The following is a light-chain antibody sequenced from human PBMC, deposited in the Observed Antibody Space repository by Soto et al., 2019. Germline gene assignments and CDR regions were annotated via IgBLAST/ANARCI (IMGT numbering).Light chain of an antibody. V-gene: IGKV1-12*01. CDR1: QAISSW. J-gene: IGKJ4*01. Sequence: DIQMTQSPSSVSASVGDRVTITCRASQAISSWLAWYQQKPGRAPKLLIYSASSLQNGTPSRFTGSGSGTDFTLTITSLQPDDTAMYYCQQARSFPLTFGGGTKVEIK. CDR3: QQARSFPLT. CDR2: SAS.